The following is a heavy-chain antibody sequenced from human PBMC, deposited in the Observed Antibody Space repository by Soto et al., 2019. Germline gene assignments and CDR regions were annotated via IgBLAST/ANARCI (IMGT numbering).Heavy chain of an antibody. D-gene: IGHD1-7*01. CDR2: IYYSGST. Sequence: SETLSLTCTVSGGSISSYYWSWIRQPPGKGLEWIGYIYYSGSTNYNPSLKSRVTISVDTSKNQFSLKLSSVTAADTAVYYCARLITTSTGTTFGPTGYYYMDVWGKGTTVTVSS. CDR1: GGSISSYY. V-gene: IGHV4-59*08. J-gene: IGHJ6*03. CDR3: ARLITTSTGTTFGPTGYYYMDV.